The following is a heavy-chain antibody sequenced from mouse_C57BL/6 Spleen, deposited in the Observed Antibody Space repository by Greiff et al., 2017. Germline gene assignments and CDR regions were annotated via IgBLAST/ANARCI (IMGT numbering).Heavy chain of an antibody. CDR2: ISDGGSYT. CDR1: GFTFSSYA. J-gene: IGHJ3*01. D-gene: IGHD6-1*01. CDR3: AREATAWFAY. Sequence: EVQVVESGGGLVKPGGSLKLSCAASGFTFSSYAMSWVRQTPEKRLEWVATISDGGSYTYYPDNVKGRFTISRDNAKNNLYLQMSHLKSEDTAMYYCAREATAWFAYWGQGTLVTVSA. V-gene: IGHV5-4*01.